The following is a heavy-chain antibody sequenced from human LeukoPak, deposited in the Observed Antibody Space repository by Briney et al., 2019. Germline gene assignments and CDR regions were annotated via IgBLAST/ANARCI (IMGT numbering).Heavy chain of an antibody. CDR1: GFTFSSYA. Sequence: GRSLRLSCAASGFTFSSYAMHWVRQAPGKGLEWVAVISYDGSNKYYADSVKGRFTISRDNSKNTRYLQMNSLRAEDTAVYYCARLAQFYGMDVWGKGTTVTVSS. CDR3: ARLAQFYGMDV. D-gene: IGHD5-24*01. CDR2: ISYDGSNK. V-gene: IGHV3-30*04. J-gene: IGHJ6*04.